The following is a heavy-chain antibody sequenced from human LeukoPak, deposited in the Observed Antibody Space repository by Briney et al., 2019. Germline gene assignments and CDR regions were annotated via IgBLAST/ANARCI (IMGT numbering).Heavy chain of an antibody. CDR1: GLTYCNFK. D-gene: IGHD3-3*01. CDR3: ASWAGNTQSDSWSGPFDY. Sequence: GGSLILSWAVSGLTYCNFKMNWVRQAPGKGLEWVSYISGSGRTTFYADSVKGRFTISRDNAKNSLYLQMSSLRVEDTAVYYCASWAGNTQSDSWSGPFDYWGQGTLVTVSS. CDR2: ISGSGRTT. J-gene: IGHJ4*02. V-gene: IGHV3-48*03.